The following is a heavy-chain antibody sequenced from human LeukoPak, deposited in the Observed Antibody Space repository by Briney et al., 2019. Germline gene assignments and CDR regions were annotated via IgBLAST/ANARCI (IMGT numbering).Heavy chain of an antibody. D-gene: IGHD2-21*01. Sequence: SETLSLTCTVSGVSISSSNSYWGWLRQPRGKGLDWIGSIYYSGNTNYNPSLKSRVTISLDTSGNQFSLKLSSVTAADTAVYYCASGYCGGACQLGGVDMWGQGTMVTVSS. CDR2: IYYSGNT. CDR1: GVSISSSNSY. J-gene: IGHJ3*02. V-gene: IGHV4-39*07. CDR3: ASGYCGGACQLGGVDM.